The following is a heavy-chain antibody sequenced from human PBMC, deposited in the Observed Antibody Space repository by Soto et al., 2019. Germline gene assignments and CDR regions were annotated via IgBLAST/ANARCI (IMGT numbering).Heavy chain of an antibody. V-gene: IGHV3-23*01. J-gene: IGHJ4*02. D-gene: IGHD2-15*01. CDR1: GFTFSSYA. Sequence: EVQLLESGGGLVQPGGSLRLSCAASGFTFSSYAMSWVLKAPGRVLEWVSAISVSSCITYYADSVKGRFTISRDNSKTTRYPQMNRLRADDTAVYYCAKVKLGGVVVVTANLVIEWGQGTLVTVSS. CDR2: ISVSSCIT. CDR3: AKVKLGGVVVVTANLVIE.